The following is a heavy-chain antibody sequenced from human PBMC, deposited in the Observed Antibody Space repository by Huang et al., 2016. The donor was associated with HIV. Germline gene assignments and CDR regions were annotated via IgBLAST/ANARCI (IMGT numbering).Heavy chain of an antibody. CDR3: VRDQGRLAVGGIDNWFDP. V-gene: IGHV4-59*02. CDR2: VYDSGTT. J-gene: IGHJ5*02. CDR1: GDSVSSHY. D-gene: IGHD6-19*01. Sequence: QVRLQESGPGLVKPSETLSLSCTVSGDSVSSHYWGWFRHPPGKGLEWIGTVYDSGTTKYNPRLKRRITISVDRSKNGFSLNITSVSAADTAMYFCVRDQGRLAVGGIDNWFDPWGQGALVTVSS.